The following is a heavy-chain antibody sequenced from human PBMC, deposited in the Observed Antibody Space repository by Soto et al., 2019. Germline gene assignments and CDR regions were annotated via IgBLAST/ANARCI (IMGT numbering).Heavy chain of an antibody. CDR1: GGTFNNYA. V-gene: IGHV1-69*05. CDR2: IIPIFGSG. J-gene: IGHJ6*02. Sequence: QVLLEQSGAEVKKPGSSVRISCKASGGTFNNYAISWVRQAPGQGLEWVGGIIPIFGSGNYAQIFQDRVTITTDEVRTTAYMEMNSLTSEDTAIYFCARGTISSTSYYYYALDVWGQGTTVTFSS. D-gene: IGHD1-7*01. CDR3: ARGTISSTSYYYYALDV.